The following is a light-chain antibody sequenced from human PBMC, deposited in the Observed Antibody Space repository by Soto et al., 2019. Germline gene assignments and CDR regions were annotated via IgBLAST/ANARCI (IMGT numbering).Light chain of an antibody. J-gene: IGLJ1*01. CDR3: SPYTDSSNYV. Sequence: QSVLTQPAPVSGAPGQSSTIPCTGASSDLAIYNYVSWYQQQPGKAPKLMIYQVTNRPSGVSNRFSGSRSGNTASLTISGLQAEDEADYYCSPYTDSSNYVFGTGTKVTVL. CDR1: SSDLAIYNY. V-gene: IGLV2-14*01. CDR2: QVT.